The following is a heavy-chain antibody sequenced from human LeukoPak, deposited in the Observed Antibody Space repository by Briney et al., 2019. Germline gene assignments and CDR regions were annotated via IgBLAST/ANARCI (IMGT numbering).Heavy chain of an antibody. J-gene: IGHJ4*02. CDR1: GYTFTSYY. CDR2: INPSGGST. CDR3: ARDRGIAVAGREFDY. D-gene: IGHD6-19*01. V-gene: IGHV1-46*01. Sequence: ASVKASCKASGYTFTSYYMHWVRQAPGQGLEWMGIINPSGGSTSYAQKFQGRVTMTRDTSTSTVYMELSSLRSEDTAVYYCARDRGIAVAGREFDYWGQGTLVTVSS.